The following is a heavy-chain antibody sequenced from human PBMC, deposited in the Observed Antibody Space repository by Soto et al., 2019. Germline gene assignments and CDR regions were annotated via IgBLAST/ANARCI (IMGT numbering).Heavy chain of an antibody. CDR1: GFIFSNYA. D-gene: IGHD2-15*01. CDR2: ISGSGADT. J-gene: IGHJ4*02. CDR3: AEHTGRGGGSVFDY. V-gene: IGHV3-23*01. Sequence: EVQLLESGGGLVQPGGSLRLSCAPSGFIFSNYAMSWVRQARGKGLEWVSAISGSGADTYYTESVKGRFTISRDNFKNTLYQQMNSLRAEDTAVYYCAEHTGRGGGSVFDYWGQGTLVTVSS.